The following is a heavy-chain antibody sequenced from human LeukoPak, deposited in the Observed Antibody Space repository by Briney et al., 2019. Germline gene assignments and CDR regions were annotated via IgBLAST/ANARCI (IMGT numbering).Heavy chain of an antibody. V-gene: IGHV1-46*01. CDR2: INPSGGST. J-gene: IGHJ6*02. CDR1: GYTFTSYY. D-gene: IGHD4-17*01. CDR3: ARASPTYGDYDYYYGMDV. Sequence: ASVKVSCKASGYTFTSYYMHWVRQAPGQGLEWMGIINPSGGSTSYARKFQGRVTMTRDTSTSTVYMELSSLRSEDAAVYYCARASPTYGDYDYYYGMDVWGQGTAVTVSS.